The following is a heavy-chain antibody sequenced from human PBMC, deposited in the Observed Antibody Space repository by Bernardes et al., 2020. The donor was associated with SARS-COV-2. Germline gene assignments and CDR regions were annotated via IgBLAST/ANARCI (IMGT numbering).Heavy chain of an antibody. CDR2: IYYSGST. Sequence: TLSLTCTVSGGSISSSSYYWGWIRQPPGKGLEWIGSIYYSGSTYYNPSLKSRVTISVDTSKNQFSLKLSSVTAADTAVYYCARHQGSGSYYFAGYYFDYWGQGTLVTVSS. D-gene: IGHD1-26*01. CDR3: ARHQGSGSYYFAGYYFDY. CDR1: GGSISSSSYY. J-gene: IGHJ4*02. V-gene: IGHV4-39*01.